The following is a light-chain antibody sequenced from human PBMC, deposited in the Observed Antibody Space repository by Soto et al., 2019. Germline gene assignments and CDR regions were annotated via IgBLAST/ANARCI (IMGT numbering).Light chain of an antibody. CDR1: QGISSY. Sequence: AIRMTQSPSSLSASTGDRVTITCRASQGISSYLAWYQQKPGKAPKLLIYAASTLQSGVPSRFSGSGSGTHFTLTINSLQPEDFATYYCQQYHSYPYTFGQGTRLEIK. J-gene: IGKJ5*01. CDR3: QQYHSYPYT. V-gene: IGKV1-8*01. CDR2: AAS.